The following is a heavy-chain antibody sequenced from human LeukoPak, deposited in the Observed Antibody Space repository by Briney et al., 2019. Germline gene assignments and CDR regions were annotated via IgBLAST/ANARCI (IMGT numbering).Heavy chain of an antibody. J-gene: IGHJ1*01. Sequence: GGSLRLSCAASGLTFSSYAISWVRHAPGKALEWVSANRGRGGNTYHADSVKGWFTISRDNSKNTLYLQMNSLRAEDPAVYYCAKGLWRDGYNPEYFQHWGQATLVTVPS. V-gene: IGHV3-23*01. CDR1: GLTFSSYA. CDR3: AKGLWRDGYNPEYFQH. D-gene: IGHD5-24*01. CDR2: NRGRGGNT.